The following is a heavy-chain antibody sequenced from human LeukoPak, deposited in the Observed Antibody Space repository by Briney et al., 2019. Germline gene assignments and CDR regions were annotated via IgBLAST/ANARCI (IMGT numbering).Heavy chain of an antibody. V-gene: IGHV3-23*01. Sequence: GGSLRLSCAASGFTFSSYAMNWVRQAPGKGLEWVSTISGSGGSKHYADSVEGRFTISRDNSKNTLYLQMNSLRAEDTAVYYCAKVGGSSWENNWFDPWGQGTLVTVSS. CDR3: AKVGGSSWENNWFDP. CDR2: ISGSGGSK. J-gene: IGHJ5*02. D-gene: IGHD6-13*01. CDR1: GFTFSSYA.